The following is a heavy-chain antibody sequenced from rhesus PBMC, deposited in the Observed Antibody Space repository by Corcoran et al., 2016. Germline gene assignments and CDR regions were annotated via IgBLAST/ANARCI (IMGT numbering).Heavy chain of an antibody. CDR3: AGGLNYGAPHFGLDS. V-gene: IGHV4S7*01. J-gene: IGHJ6*01. Sequence: QVQLKESGPGLVKPSETLSLTCTVSGDYIISGYAWSWSRQPPGNGLELIGYIGGFYTPTLKSRVTISKDTSTDQFTLNLTSLPAADAAVYYCAGGLNYGAPHFGLDSWGQGVVVTVSS. D-gene: IGHD1-26*01. CDR1: GDYIISGYA. CDR2: IGG.